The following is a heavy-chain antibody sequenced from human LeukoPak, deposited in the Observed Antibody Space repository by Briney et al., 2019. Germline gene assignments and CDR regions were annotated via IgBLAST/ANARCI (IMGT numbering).Heavy chain of an antibody. CDR1: GFTFTIYA. CDR3: AKSGSVPPDY. CDR2: ISDSGDRT. D-gene: IGHD2-2*01. J-gene: IGHJ4*02. Sequence: GGSLRLSCAASGFTFTIYAMSWVRQSPGKGLEWVSSISDSGDRTYYADSVKSRFTISRDNSRNTLYLQVNSLRAEDTAVYYCAKSGSVPPDYWGQGTLVTVSS. V-gene: IGHV3-23*01.